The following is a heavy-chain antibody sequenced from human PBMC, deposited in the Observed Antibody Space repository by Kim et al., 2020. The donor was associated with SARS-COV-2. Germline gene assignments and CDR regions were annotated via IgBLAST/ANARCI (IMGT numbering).Heavy chain of an antibody. CDR1: GFTFSSYD. J-gene: IGHJ4*02. CDR2: IGTAGDT. CDR3: SRGRIRVAAAGIDY. V-gene: IGHV3-13*04. Sequence: GGSLRLSCAASGFTFSSYDMHWVRQATGKGLEWVSAIGTAGDTYYPGAAKGRFTISRENAKNSLYLQMNSLRAGDTAAYYCSRGRIRVAAAGIDYWCQGT. D-gene: IGHD6-13*01.